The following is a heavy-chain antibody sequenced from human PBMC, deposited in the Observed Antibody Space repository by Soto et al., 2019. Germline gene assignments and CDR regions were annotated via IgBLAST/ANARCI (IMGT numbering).Heavy chain of an antibody. J-gene: IGHJ4*02. Sequence: SETLSLTCTVSGGSISSYYWSWIRQPPGKGLEWIGYIYYSGSTNYNPSLKSRVTISVDTSKNQFSLKLSSVTAADTAVYYCARARSYSSSWYFDYWGQGTLVTVSS. CDR1: GGSISSYY. CDR2: IYYSGST. V-gene: IGHV4-59*01. D-gene: IGHD6-13*01. CDR3: ARARSYSSSWYFDY.